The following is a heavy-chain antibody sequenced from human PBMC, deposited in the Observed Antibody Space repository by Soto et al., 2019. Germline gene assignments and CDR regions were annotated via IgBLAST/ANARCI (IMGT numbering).Heavy chain of an antibody. Sequence: GGSLRLSCAASGFTFSSYWMSWVRQAPGKGLEWVANIKQDGSEKYYVDSVKGRFTISRDNAKNSLYLQMNSLRAEDTAVYYCARDFSYYDILTGYLGGSKDSDYFDYWGQGTLVTVSS. CDR1: GFTFSSYW. CDR3: ARDFSYYDILTGYLGGSKDSDYFDY. CDR2: IKQDGSEK. V-gene: IGHV3-7*04. J-gene: IGHJ4*02. D-gene: IGHD3-9*01.